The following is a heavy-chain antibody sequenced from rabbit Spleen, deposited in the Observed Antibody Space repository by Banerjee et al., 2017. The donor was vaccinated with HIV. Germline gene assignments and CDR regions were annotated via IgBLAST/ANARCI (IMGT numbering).Heavy chain of an antibody. J-gene: IGHJ4*01. CDR1: GFDFSRFG. D-gene: IGHD4-1*01. CDR3: VRNSGWGVSYFGL. Sequence: QEQLVESGGGLVQPGESLKLFCTASGFDFSRFGVSWVRQAPGKGLEWIGYIDPIFGGTYYASWVNGRFTISSHNAQNALFLQLNRPAVADTATYFWVRNSGWGVSYFGLWGPGTLVTVS. CDR2: IDPIFGGT. V-gene: IGHV1S47*01.